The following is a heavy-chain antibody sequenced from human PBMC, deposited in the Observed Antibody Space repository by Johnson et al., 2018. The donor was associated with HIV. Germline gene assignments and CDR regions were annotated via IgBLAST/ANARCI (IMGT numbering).Heavy chain of an antibody. J-gene: IGHJ3*02. Sequence: VQLVESGGGLVKPGGSLRLSCAASGFTFSNAWMSWVRQAPGKGLEWVGRIKSKTDGGTTDYAAPVKGRFTISRDDSKNTLYLQMNSLKTEDTAVYYCTTDPWVTLLDRDAFDIWGQGTMVTVSS. CDR3: TTDPWVTLLDRDAFDI. CDR1: GFTFSNAW. D-gene: IGHD2-21*02. CDR2: IKSKTDGGTT. V-gene: IGHV3-15*01.